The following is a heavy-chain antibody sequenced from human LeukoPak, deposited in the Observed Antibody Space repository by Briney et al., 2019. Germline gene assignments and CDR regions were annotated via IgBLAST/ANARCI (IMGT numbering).Heavy chain of an antibody. CDR3: TTGTEYYGDSSFDH. CDR1: GFTISNAW. J-gene: IGHJ4*02. CDR2: IKSKTDGGTT. D-gene: IGHD4-17*01. V-gene: IGHV3-15*01. Sequence: PGGSLRLSCAASGFTISNAWMSWVRQAPGEGLEWVGRIKSKTDGGTTDYAAPVKGRFTISRDDSKNTLYLQMDSLKTEDTVVYYCTTGTEYYGDSSFDHWGQGTLVTVSS.